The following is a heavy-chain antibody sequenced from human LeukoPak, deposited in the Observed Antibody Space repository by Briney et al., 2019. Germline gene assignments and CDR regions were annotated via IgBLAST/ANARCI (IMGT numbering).Heavy chain of an antibody. CDR3: ARLAQFGGVIAGDY. D-gene: IGHD3-16*02. Sequence: GGSLRLSCAASGFTFDDYAMHWVRQPPGKGLEWVAFIRNDGSNKYYADSVKGRFTISRDNAKNSLYLQMNSLRAEDTAVYYCARLAQFGGVIAGDYWGQGTLVTVSS. V-gene: IGHV3-33*08. J-gene: IGHJ4*02. CDR2: IRNDGSNK. CDR1: GFTFDDYA.